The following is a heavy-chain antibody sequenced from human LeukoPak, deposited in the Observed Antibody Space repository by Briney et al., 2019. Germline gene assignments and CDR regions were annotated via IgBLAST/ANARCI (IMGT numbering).Heavy chain of an antibody. D-gene: IGHD4-17*01. CDR2: ISSSSTI. V-gene: IGHV3-48*02. CDR1: GFTFSSYR. J-gene: IGHJ4*02. Sequence: GALRLSCAASGFTFSSYRMNWVRQAPGKGLEWVSYISSSSTIYYADSVKGRFTISRDNAKNSLYLQMNSLRDEDTAVYYCARCAYGEDYFDYWGQGTLVTVSS. CDR3: ARCAYGEDYFDY.